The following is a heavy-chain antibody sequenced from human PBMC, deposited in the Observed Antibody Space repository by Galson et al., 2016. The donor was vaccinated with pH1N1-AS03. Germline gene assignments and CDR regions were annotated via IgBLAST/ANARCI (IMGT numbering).Heavy chain of an antibody. J-gene: IGHJ3*01. Sequence: QSGAEVKKPGASVKVSCKASGYTFTGNYLHWVRQAPGQGLEWVGWINPNSGDTSYAQKFQGRVSMTRDTSISAAFLELSRLRSDATAVFYCAGVLFGIARVEASAFDLWGQGTMVTVSS. CDR3: AGVLFGIARVEASAFDL. CDR1: GYTFTGNY. V-gene: IGHV1-2*02. D-gene: IGHD6-13*01. CDR2: INPNSGDT.